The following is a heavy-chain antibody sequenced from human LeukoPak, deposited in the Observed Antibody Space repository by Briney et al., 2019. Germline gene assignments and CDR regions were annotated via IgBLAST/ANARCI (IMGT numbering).Heavy chain of an antibody. CDR3: ASNTLYGDYVGCFDY. Sequence: PSETLSLTCTVSGGSISSYYWSWIRQPAGKGLEWIGRIYTSGSTNYNPSLKSRVTMSVDTSKNQFSLKLSSVTAADTAVYYCASNTLYGDYVGCFDYWGQGTLVTVSS. CDR1: GGSISSYY. J-gene: IGHJ4*02. D-gene: IGHD4-17*01. V-gene: IGHV4-4*07. CDR2: IYTSGST.